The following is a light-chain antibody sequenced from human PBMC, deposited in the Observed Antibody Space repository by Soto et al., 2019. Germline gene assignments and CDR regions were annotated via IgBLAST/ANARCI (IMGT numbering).Light chain of an antibody. Sequence: QLVLTQPPSASGTPGQRVTISCSGSSSNIESNTVNWYQQLPETAPKLLIYSSSHRPSGVPDRFSGSKSGTSASLAISGLQSGDEADYYCAAWDVSLNVVVFGGGTKLTVL. V-gene: IGLV1-44*01. J-gene: IGLJ2*01. CDR3: AAWDVSLNVVV. CDR1: SSNIESNT. CDR2: SSS.